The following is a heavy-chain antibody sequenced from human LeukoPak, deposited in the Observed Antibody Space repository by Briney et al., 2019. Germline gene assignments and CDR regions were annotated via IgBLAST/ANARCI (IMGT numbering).Heavy chain of an antibody. Sequence: SETLSLTCTVSGGSISSYYWSWIRQPPGKGLEWIGYIYYSGSTNYNPSLKSRVTMSVDTSKNQFSLKLSSVTAADTAVYYCARRRGYGSGSYYNFNWFDPWGQGTLVTVSS. CDR2: IYYSGST. CDR1: GGSISSYY. CDR3: ARRRGYGSGSYYNFNWFDP. J-gene: IGHJ5*02. D-gene: IGHD3-10*01. V-gene: IGHV4-59*12.